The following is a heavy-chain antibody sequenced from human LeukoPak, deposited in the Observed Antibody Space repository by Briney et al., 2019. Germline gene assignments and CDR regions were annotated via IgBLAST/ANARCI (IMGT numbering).Heavy chain of an antibody. J-gene: IGHJ4*02. CDR3: AKVEAAAGTFDY. Sequence: GGSLRLSCAASGFIFSSYAMSWVRQAPGKGLEWVSAISGSGGSTYYADSVKGRFTISRDNSKNTLYLQMNSLRAEDTAVYYCAKVEAAAGTFDYWGQGTLVTVSS. D-gene: IGHD6-13*01. V-gene: IGHV3-23*01. CDR2: ISGSGGST. CDR1: GFIFSSYA.